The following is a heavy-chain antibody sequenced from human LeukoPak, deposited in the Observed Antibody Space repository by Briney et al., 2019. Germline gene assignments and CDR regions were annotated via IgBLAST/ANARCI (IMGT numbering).Heavy chain of an antibody. J-gene: IGHJ5*02. CDR3: ARELGSGSYGAHNWFDP. CDR2: IYYSGST. D-gene: IGHD1-26*01. V-gene: IGHV4-39*07. CDR1: GGSISSSSYY. Sequence: SETLSLTCTVSGGSISSSSYYWGWIRQPPGKGLEWIGSIYYSGSTYYNPSLKSRVTISVDTSKNQFSLKLSSVTAADTAVYYCARELGSGSYGAHNWFDPWGQGTLVTVSS.